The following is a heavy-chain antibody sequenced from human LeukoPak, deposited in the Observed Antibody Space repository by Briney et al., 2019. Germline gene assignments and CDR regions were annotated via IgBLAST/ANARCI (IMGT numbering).Heavy chain of an antibody. Sequence: QSGGSLRLSCAASGFTFNSYAMSWVRQAPGKGLEWVSTISGSGGSTYYADSVKGRFTISRDNSKNTLYLQMNSLRAEDTAVYYCAKDRDDFWSGRTWGQGTLVTVSS. CDR1: GFTFNSYA. J-gene: IGHJ5*02. CDR2: ISGSGGST. V-gene: IGHV3-23*01. D-gene: IGHD3-3*01. CDR3: AKDRDDFWSGRT.